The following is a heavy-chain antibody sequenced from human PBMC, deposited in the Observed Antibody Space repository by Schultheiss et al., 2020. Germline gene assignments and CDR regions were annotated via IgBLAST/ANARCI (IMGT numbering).Heavy chain of an antibody. CDR2: IYYSGST. J-gene: IGHJ4*02. V-gene: IGHV4-39*07. CDR3: ARGPGQWLNYYFDY. D-gene: IGHD6-19*01. Sequence: SETLSLTCTVSGGSISSGSYYWSWIRQPPGKGLEWIGSIYYSGSTYYNPSLKSRVTISVDTSKNQFSLKLSSVTAADTAVYYCARGPGQWLNYYFDYWGQGTLVTVSS. CDR1: GGSISSGSYY.